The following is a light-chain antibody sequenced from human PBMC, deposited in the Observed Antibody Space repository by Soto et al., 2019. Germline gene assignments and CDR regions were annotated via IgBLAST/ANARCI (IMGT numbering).Light chain of an antibody. J-gene: IGKJ5*01. CDR1: QSVSSN. CDR2: GAS. CDR3: LHYNNGPR. Sequence: EIVMTQSPDTLAVSPWERATLSCRASQSVSSNLAWYQQKPGQAPRLLIYGASRRATGVPARFSGSGSGTEFTLTISSLQSEDFAVYYCLHYNNGPRFGQGTRLDIK. V-gene: IGKV3-15*01.